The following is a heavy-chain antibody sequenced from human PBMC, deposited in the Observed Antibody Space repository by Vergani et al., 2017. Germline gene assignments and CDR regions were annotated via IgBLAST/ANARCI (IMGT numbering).Heavy chain of an antibody. CDR2: ISYDGSNK. D-gene: IGHD5-12*01. CDR1: GFTFSSYA. J-gene: IGHJ4*02. Sequence: QVQLVESGGGVVQPGRSLRLSCAASGFTFSSYAMHWVRQAPGKGLEWVAVISYDGSNKYYADSVKGRFTISRDNSKNTLYLQMNSLRAEDTALYYCAKGGEYSGYDYVDYWGQGTLVTVSS. CDR3: AKGGEYSGYDYVDY. V-gene: IGHV3-30-3*01.